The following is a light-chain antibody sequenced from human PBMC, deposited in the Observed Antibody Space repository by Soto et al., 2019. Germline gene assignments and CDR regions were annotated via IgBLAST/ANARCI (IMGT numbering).Light chain of an antibody. Sequence: EIVLTQSPATLSLSPGERATLSCRASRSVSSYLAWYQQKPGQTPRLLIHDASNRATGIPVRFSGSGSGTDFTLTISSLEPEDLAVYYCQQRTNWPSSTFGQGTRLEIK. J-gene: IGKJ5*01. V-gene: IGKV3-11*01. CDR3: QQRTNWPSST. CDR2: DAS. CDR1: RSVSSY.